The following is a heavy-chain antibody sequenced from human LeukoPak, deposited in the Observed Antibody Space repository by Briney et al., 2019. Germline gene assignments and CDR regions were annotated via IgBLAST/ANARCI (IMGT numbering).Heavy chain of an antibody. CDR2: ISAYNGNT. J-gene: IGHJ5*02. CDR1: GYTFTSYG. CDR3: ARVQNTIFGVVIGWFDP. D-gene: IGHD3-3*01. V-gene: IGHV1-18*01. Sequence: ASVKVSCKASGYTFTSYGISWVRQAPGQGLEWMGWISAYNGNTNYAQKLQGRVTMTTDTSTSTAYMELRSLRSDDTAVYYCARVQNTIFGVVIGWFDPWGQGTLVTVSS.